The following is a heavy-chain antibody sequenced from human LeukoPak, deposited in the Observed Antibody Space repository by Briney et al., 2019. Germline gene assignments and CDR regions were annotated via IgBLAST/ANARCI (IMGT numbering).Heavy chain of an antibody. Sequence: SETLSLTCTVSGGSISSSSYYWGWIRQPPGKGLEWIGEIYHSGSTNYNPSLKSRVTISVDKSKNQFSLKLSSVTAADTAVYYCARGSSGWYYFDYWGQGTLVTVSS. V-gene: IGHV4-39*07. D-gene: IGHD6-19*01. CDR3: ARGSSGWYYFDY. J-gene: IGHJ4*02. CDR2: IYHSGST. CDR1: GGSISSSSYY.